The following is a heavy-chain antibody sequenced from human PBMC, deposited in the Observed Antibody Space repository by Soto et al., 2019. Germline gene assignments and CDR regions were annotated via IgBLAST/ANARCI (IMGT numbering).Heavy chain of an antibody. CDR3: ARSGIYSYYMDV. Sequence: SVKVSWKASGGTFSSYTISWVRQAPGQGLEWMGRIIPILGIANYAQKFQGRVTITADKSTSTAYMELSSLRSEDTAVYYCARSGIYSYYMDVWGKGTTVTVSS. CDR1: GGTFSSYT. CDR2: IIPILGIA. V-gene: IGHV1-69*02. D-gene: IGHD6-25*01. J-gene: IGHJ6*03.